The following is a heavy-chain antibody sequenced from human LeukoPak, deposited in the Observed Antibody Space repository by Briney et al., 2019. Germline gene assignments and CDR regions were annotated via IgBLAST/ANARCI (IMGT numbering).Heavy chain of an antibody. CDR2: IYTSGST. CDR3: ARGNYCSSTSCRVPL. V-gene: IGHV4-4*07. J-gene: IGHJ4*02. CDR1: GGSISSYY. D-gene: IGHD2-2*01. Sequence: PSETLSLTCTVSGGSISSYYWSWIRQPAGKGLEWIGRIYTSGSTNYNPSLKSRVTMSVDTSKNQFSLKLSSVTAADTAVYYCARGNYCSSTSCRVPLWGQGTLVTVSS.